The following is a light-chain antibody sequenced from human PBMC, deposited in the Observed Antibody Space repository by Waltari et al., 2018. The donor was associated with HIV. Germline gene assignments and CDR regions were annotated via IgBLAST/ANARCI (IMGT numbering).Light chain of an antibody. Sequence: QSALTQPPSASGSPGQSVTISCTGTNSDSGGYNYVSWYQQHPGKAPKLVISEVTKRPSGVPGRFSGSKSGTTASLTVSGLQAEDEADYYCSSYANKNGFYVVFGGGTRLTVL. J-gene: IGLJ2*01. V-gene: IGLV2-8*01. CDR3: SSYANKNGFYVV. CDR1: NSDSGGYNY. CDR2: EVT.